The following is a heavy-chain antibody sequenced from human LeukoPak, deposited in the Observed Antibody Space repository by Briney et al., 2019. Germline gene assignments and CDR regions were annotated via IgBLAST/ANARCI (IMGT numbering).Heavy chain of an antibody. V-gene: IGHV6-1*01. J-gene: IGHJ5*02. CDR2: TYYRSTWYN. CDR3: ARGLTQYDCFDP. CDR1: GDSVSSNSVT. Sequence: SQTLSLTCAISGDSVSSNSVTWHWIRQSPSRGLEWLGRTYYRSTWYNDYAVSVRGRITVNPDISKNQFSLHLNSVTPEDTAVYYCARGLTQYDCFDPWGQGILVTVSS. D-gene: IGHD2-2*01.